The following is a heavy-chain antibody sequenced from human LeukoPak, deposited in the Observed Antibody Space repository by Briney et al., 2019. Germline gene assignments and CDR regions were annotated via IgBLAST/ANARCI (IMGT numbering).Heavy chain of an antibody. CDR2: MNPNSGNT. CDR1: GYTFTSYD. CDR3: AYLFSPHEEWEPDTDY. J-gene: IGHJ4*02. Sequence: ASVKVSCKASGYTFTSYDINWVRQATGQGLEWMGWMNPNSGNTGYAQKFQGRVTITRNTSISTAYMELSSLRSEDTAVYYCAYLFSPHEEWEPDTDYWGQGTLVTVSS. V-gene: IGHV1-8*03. D-gene: IGHD1-26*01.